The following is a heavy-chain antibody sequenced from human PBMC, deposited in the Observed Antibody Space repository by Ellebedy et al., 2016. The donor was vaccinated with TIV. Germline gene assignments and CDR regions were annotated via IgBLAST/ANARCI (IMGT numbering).Heavy chain of an antibody. D-gene: IGHD2-21*01. CDR1: GFTFSSYW. CDR3: AREVGGGGAY. V-gene: IGHV3-7*01. J-gene: IGHJ4*02. Sequence: GGSLRLSXAASGFTFSSYWMHWVRQAPGKGLEWVANIKQDGSVKKYVDSVKGRFTISRDNGENSLYLQMNSLRGEDTAVYYCAREVGGGGAYWGQGTLVTVSS. CDR2: IKQDGSVK.